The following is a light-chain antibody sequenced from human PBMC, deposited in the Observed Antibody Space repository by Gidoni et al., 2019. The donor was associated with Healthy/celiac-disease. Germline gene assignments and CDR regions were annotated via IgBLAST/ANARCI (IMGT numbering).Light chain of an antibody. Sequence: DIVLTQSPGTLSLSPGERATLALRASQSVSSSYLAWYQQKPGQAPRLPIYGASSRATGIPDRFSGSGSGTDFTLTISRLEPEDFAVYYCQQYGSSSYTFGQGTKLEIK. V-gene: IGKV3-20*01. CDR1: QSVSSSY. CDR2: GAS. CDR3: QQYGSSSYT. J-gene: IGKJ2*01.